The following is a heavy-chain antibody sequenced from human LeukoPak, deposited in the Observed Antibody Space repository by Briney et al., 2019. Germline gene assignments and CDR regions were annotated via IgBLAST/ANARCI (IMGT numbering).Heavy chain of an antibody. CDR2: IIPIFGTA. CDR1: GGTFISYA. CDR3: ARGLKLGDSSGYYEFAY. V-gene: IGHV1-69*13. D-gene: IGHD3-22*01. J-gene: IGHJ4*02. Sequence: GASVKVSCKASGGTFISYAISWVRQAPGQGLEWMGGIIPIFGTANYAQKFQGRVTITADESTSTAYMELSSLRSEDTAVYYCARGLKLGDSSGYYEFAYWGQGTLVTVSS.